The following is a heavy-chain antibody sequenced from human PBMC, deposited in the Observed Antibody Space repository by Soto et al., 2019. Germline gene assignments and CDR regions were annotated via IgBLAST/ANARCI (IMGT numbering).Heavy chain of an antibody. V-gene: IGHV1-46*03. J-gene: IGHJ5*02. Sequence: QVQLVQSGAEVKKPGASVKVSCKASGYTFTSYYMHWVRQAPGQGLEWMGIINVSGGSAIYAQKFQSRVTMTRDTSTSTVYMELSSVRSEDTAVYYCSRGIAAAGTAWFDPWGQGTLVTVSS. CDR2: INVSGGSA. CDR3: SRGIAAAGTAWFDP. D-gene: IGHD6-13*01. CDR1: GYTFTSYY.